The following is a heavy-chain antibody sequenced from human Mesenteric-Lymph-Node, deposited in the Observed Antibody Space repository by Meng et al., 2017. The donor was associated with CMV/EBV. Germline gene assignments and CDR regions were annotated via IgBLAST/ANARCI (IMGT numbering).Heavy chain of an antibody. J-gene: IGHJ4*02. D-gene: IGHD2-15*01. CDR3: AKPGHSAGGSFDC. V-gene: IGHV3-23*01. CDR2: IGGSGDAT. Sequence: WAASGGTFSSDAMSWVRQAPGKGMEWGAAIGGSGDATYYADSVKGRFTISRDNSENTLYLQMNSLRADDTAVYYCAKPGHSAGGSFDCWGRGTLVTVSS. CDR1: GGTFSSDA.